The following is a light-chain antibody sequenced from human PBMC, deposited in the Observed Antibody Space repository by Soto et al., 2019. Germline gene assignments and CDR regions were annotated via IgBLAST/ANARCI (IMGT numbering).Light chain of an antibody. V-gene: IGKV1-8*01. J-gene: IGKJ1*01. CDR1: QPISTY. Sequence: AIRMTQSPSSISAFTGDRVTITCRASQPISTYLAWYQQKPGTAPTLLIYAASTLQSGVPSRFSGSGSETDFPRTISCLHSEDFATYYCQQYYTYPLAFGQGTKVEIK. CDR3: QQYYTYPLA. CDR2: AAS.